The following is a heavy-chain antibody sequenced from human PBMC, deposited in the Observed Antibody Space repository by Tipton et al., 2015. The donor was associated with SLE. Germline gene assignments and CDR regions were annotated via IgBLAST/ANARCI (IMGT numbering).Heavy chain of an antibody. CDR1: GGSVSSGSYY. CDR3: ARVCAWDDGRAHYYFYY. V-gene: IGHV4-61*01. J-gene: IGHJ4*02. Sequence: TLSLTCTVSGGSVSSGSYYWSWIRQPPGKGLEWIAYMYYSGITNYNPSLKSRVTISLDTSENQFSLKLSSLTAADTAIYYCARVCAWDDGRAHYYFYYWGQGTLVTVSS. CDR2: MYYSGIT. D-gene: IGHD1-1*01.